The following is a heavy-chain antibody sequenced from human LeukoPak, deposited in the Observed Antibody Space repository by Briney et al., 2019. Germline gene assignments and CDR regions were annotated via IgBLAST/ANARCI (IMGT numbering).Heavy chain of an antibody. V-gene: IGHV3-30*18. D-gene: IGHD5-12*01. Sequence: GGCLRLSWAASGFTFSSYDMHWVRQAPGKGLVWEAVISYDGSNKYYADSVKGRFTISRDNSKNTLYLQMNSLRAEDTAVYYCAKLIGGYDSRAFDFWGQGTMVTVSS. CDR1: GFTFSSYD. CDR2: ISYDGSNK. J-gene: IGHJ3*01. CDR3: AKLIGGYDSRAFDF.